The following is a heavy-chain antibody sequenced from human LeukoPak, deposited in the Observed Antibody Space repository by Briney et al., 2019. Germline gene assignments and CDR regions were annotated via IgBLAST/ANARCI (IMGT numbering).Heavy chain of an antibody. J-gene: IGHJ3*02. Sequence: ASVKVSCKASGYTFTSYYMHWVRQAPGQGLEWMGIINPSGGSTSYAQKFQGRVTMTRDTSTSTVYMELSSLRSEDTAVYYCAREEGIGIAAAGTPTGAFDIWGQGTMVTVSS. CDR1: GYTFTSYY. CDR3: AREEGIGIAAAGTPTGAFDI. V-gene: IGHV1-46*01. CDR2: INPSGGST. D-gene: IGHD6-13*01.